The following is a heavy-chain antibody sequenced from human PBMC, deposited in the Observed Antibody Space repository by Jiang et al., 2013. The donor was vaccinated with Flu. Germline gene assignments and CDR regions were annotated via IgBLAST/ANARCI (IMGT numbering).Heavy chain of an antibody. Sequence: SGGSISSSSYYWGWIRQPPGKGLEWIGSIYYSGSTYNNPSLKSRVTISIDTSKNQLSLKLRSVTAADTAVYFCARDLKDHYVWGSYRTTSLFDYWGQGTLVTVSS. CDR2: IYYSGST. D-gene: IGHD3-16*02. V-gene: IGHV4-39*01. CDR1: GGSISSSSYY. CDR3: ARDLKDHYVWGSYRTTSLFDY. J-gene: IGHJ4*02.